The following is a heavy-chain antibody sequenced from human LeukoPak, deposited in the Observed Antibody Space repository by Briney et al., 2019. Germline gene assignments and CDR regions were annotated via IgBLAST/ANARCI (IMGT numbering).Heavy chain of an antibody. V-gene: IGHV3-48*01. D-gene: IGHD5-24*01. J-gene: IGHJ4*02. CDR3: ARENYRDFDY. Sequence: GGSLRLSCAASGFTFSSYSMNWVRQAPGKGLEWVSYISSSSSTIYYADSVKGRFTISRDNAKNSLYLQMNSLRAEDTAVYYCARENYRDFDYWGQGTLVTVSS. CDR2: ISSSSSTI. CDR1: GFTFSSYS.